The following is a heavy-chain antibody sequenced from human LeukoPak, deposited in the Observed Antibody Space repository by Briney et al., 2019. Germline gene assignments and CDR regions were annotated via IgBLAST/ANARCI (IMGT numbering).Heavy chain of an antibody. CDR2: IYYSGIT. CDR1: GGSFSNYY. J-gene: IGHJ4*02. CDR3: ARHGISGSYNSNLDY. V-gene: IGHV4-59*08. D-gene: IGHD1-26*01. Sequence: SETLSLTCTFSGGSFSNYYWSWIRQPPGKGLEWIGYIYYSGITNYNASLKSRVTISIDTSKNQFSLKLNSVTAADTAVYYCARHGISGSYNSNLDYWGQGTLVTVSS.